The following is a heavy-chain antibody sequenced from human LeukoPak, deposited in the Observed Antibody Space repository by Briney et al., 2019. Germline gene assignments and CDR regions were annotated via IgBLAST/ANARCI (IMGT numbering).Heavy chain of an antibody. CDR3: AKNGFTFGGLIDINFDC. V-gene: IGHV3-30*18. CDR1: GFTFSTYG. J-gene: IGHJ4*02. Sequence: GRSLRLSCAASGFTFSTYGMHWVRQAPGKGLEWVAVISYDGSNKFYGDSVKGRFTISRDNSKNTLYLQMNSLRPEDTAVYYCAKNGFTFGGLIDINFDCWGQGTLATVSS. CDR2: ISYDGSNK. D-gene: IGHD3-16*02.